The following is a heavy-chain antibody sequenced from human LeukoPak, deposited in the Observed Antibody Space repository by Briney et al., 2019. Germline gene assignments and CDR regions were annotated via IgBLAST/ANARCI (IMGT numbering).Heavy chain of an antibody. CDR1: GGSINSYY. V-gene: IGHV4-59*08. CDR3: ARRITSSGYYRDDS. CDR2: IFYSGST. D-gene: IGHD3-22*01. Sequence: PSETLSLTCTVSGGSINSYYWSWIRHPPGKAVEWIGDIFYSGSTNYNPSLKSRVTISVDTSKNQFSLKLSSVTAADTAVYYCARRITSSGYYRDDSWGQGTLVTVSS. J-gene: IGHJ4*02.